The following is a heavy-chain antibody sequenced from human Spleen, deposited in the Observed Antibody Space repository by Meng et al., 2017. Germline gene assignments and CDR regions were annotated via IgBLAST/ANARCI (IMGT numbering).Heavy chain of an antibody. J-gene: IGHJ4*02. CDR1: GGPISSGNW. V-gene: IGHV4-4*02. CDR2: IYHSGSV. CDR3: ARVEQWEENYFDY. Sequence: QMQLQESGPGLVKPSGTLALTCAVSGGPISSGNWWSWVRQPPGKGLEWVGEIYHSGSVNYNPSLKSRVTMSVDKSKNQFSLKLSSVTAADTAVYFCARVEQWEENYFDYWGQGTLVTVSS. D-gene: IGHD1-26*01.